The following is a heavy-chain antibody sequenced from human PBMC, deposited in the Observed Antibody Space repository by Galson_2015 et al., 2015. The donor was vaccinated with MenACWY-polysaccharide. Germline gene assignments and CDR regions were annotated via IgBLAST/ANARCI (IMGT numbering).Heavy chain of an antibody. CDR1: GFTFSSYA. D-gene: IGHD5-12*01. J-gene: IGHJ4*02. CDR3: ARSPYSGFDLDY. Sequence: SLRLSCAASGFTFSSYAMHWVRQAPGKGLEWVAVVSYDGANKYYGDSVKGRFTSSRDNSKNTLYLQMNSLRAEDTALYYCARSPYSGFDLDYWGQGTPVTVSS. CDR2: VSYDGANK. V-gene: IGHV3-30*03.